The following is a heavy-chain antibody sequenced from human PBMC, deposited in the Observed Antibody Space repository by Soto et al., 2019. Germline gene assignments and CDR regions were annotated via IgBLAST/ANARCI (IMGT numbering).Heavy chain of an antibody. V-gene: IGHV1-69*14. Sequence: QVHLVQSGAEVKKPGSSVKVSCKASGGTFSTSSINWLRQAPGQRPEWMGNILPVFGTADYAQKFRDRVTITADKSTNTAYREVRSLFSEDAAVYYCARGHEYGGNSDAFDIWGQGTVVTVSS. CDR2: ILPVFGTA. J-gene: IGHJ3*02. CDR1: GGTFSTSS. D-gene: IGHD4-17*01. CDR3: ARGHEYGGNSDAFDI.